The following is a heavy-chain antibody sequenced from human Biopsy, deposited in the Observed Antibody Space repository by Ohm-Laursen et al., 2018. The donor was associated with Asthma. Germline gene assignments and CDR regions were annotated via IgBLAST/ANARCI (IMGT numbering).Heavy chain of an antibody. CDR2: ISDYLENP. CDR3: ARTYCTLNTCYASFDH. Sequence: ASVKVSCKASGYSFELNGMSWVRQRPGQGLEWMGWISDYLENPNYAQKFQGRVNMTYDRSTNTAYMELKSLRTDGTAVYFCARTYCTLNTCYASFDHWGQGTLVAVSS. J-gene: IGHJ4*02. CDR1: GYSFELNG. V-gene: IGHV1-18*04. D-gene: IGHD2-2*01.